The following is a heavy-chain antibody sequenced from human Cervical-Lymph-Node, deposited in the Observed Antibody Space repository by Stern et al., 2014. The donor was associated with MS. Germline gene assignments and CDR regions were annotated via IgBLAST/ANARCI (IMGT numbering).Heavy chain of an antibody. Sequence: QVQLVQSGGGVVQPGRSLRLSCAASGFSFSDSGMHWVRQAPGKGLEWVAFIWYDGSNKYYADSVKGRFTISRDNSKNTLYLQMNSLRAEDTAIYYCLITGTTSDYWGQGILVTVSS. CDR2: IWYDGSNK. CDR1: GFSFSDSG. CDR3: LITGTTSDY. V-gene: IGHV3-33*01. D-gene: IGHD1-1*01. J-gene: IGHJ4*02.